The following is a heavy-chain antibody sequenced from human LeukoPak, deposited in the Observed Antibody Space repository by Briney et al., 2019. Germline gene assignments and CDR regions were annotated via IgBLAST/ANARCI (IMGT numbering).Heavy chain of an antibody. Sequence: GASVKVSCKASGYTFTGYYMHWVRQAPGQGLEWMGWINPNSGGTNYAQKFQGRVTMTRDTSISTAYMELSRLRSDDTAVYYCARAPIVVVPAAILRGNWFDPWGQGTLVTVSS. CDR1: GYTFTGYY. V-gene: IGHV1-2*02. D-gene: IGHD2-2*02. J-gene: IGHJ5*02. CDR3: ARAPIVVVPAAILRGNWFDP. CDR2: INPNSGGT.